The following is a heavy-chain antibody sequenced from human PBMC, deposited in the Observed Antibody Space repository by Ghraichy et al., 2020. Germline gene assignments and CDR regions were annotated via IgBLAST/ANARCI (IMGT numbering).Heavy chain of an antibody. J-gene: IGHJ4*02. CDR1: GFTFGSYA. CDR3: AKGRGSTSGHYGPDY. CDR2: ISGSGDNT. Sequence: GGSLRLSCAASGFTFGSYAMSWVRQAPGKGPEWVSAISGSGDNTHYADSVKGRFTISRDNSENTMYLQMNSLRAEDTAAYYCAKGRGSTSGHYGPDYWGQGTLVTVSS. D-gene: IGHD2-2*01. V-gene: IGHV3-23*01.